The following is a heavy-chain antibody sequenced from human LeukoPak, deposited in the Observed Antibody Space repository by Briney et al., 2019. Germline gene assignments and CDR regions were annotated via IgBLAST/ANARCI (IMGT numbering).Heavy chain of an antibody. V-gene: IGHV4-59*01. CDR1: GGSINGYY. D-gene: IGHD3-3*01. J-gene: IGHJ5*02. CDR2: TYDSGTT. CDR3: ARDRDDSFDP. Sequence: SETLSLTCTVSGGSINGYYWDWIRQPPGKGLEWIGFTYDSGTTNYNPSLKSRVTISVDPSKNQFSLRLSSVTAADTAVYYCARDRDDSFDPWGQGTLVTVSS.